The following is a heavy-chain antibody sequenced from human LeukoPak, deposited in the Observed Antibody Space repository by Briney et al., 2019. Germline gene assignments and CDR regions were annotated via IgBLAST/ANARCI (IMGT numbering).Heavy chain of an antibody. CDR1: GGTFSSYA. J-gene: IGHJ4*02. Sequence: SVKVSCKASGGTFSSYAISWVRQAPGQGLEWMGGIIPIFGTANYAQKFQGRVTITADESTSTAYVELSSLRSEDTAVYYCAAWGSSGRGDYGGQGTLVTVSS. V-gene: IGHV1-69*13. CDR2: IIPIFGTA. CDR3: AAWGSSGRGDY. D-gene: IGHD3-10*01.